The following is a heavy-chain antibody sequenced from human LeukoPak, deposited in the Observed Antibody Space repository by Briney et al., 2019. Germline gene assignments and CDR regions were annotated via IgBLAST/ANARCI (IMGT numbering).Heavy chain of an antibody. CDR2: IYHSGST. V-gene: IGHV4-30-2*01. D-gene: IGHD3-10*01. CDR1: GGSISSGGYS. Sequence: SQTLSLTCAVSGGSISSGGYSWSWLRQPPGKGLEWIGYIYHSGSTYYNPSLKSRVTISVDRSKNQFSLKLSSVTAADTAVYYCARHSGITMVRGNLNWFDPWGQGTLVTVSS. CDR3: ARHSGITMVRGNLNWFDP. J-gene: IGHJ5*02.